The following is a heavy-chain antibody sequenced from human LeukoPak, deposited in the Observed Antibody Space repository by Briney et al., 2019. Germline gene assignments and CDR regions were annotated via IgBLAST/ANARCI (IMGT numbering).Heavy chain of an antibody. V-gene: IGHV3-20*04. J-gene: IGHJ6*03. D-gene: IGHD6-19*01. CDR2: INWNGGST. CDR1: VFTFSSYW. CDR3: ARGAVAGLEYCYYYYMAV. Sequence: GGCLRLSCAASVFTFSSYWMQWVRQAPAKGLEWVSGINWNGGSTGYADSVKGRFTISRDNAKNSLYLQMNSLRAEDTALYYCARGAVAGLEYCYYYYMAVWGKGTTVTVSS.